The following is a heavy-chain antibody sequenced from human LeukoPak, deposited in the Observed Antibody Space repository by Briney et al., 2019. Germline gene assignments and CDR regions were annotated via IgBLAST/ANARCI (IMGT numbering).Heavy chain of an antibody. Sequence: GGSLRLSCAASGFTFSDYYMSWIRQAPGKGLEWVSYISSSGSTIYYADSVKGRFTISRDNAKNSLYLQMNSLRAEDTAVYYCARESIDPYYYDSSGSVDYWGRGTLVTVSS. D-gene: IGHD3-22*01. V-gene: IGHV3-11*01. CDR2: ISSSGSTI. CDR3: ARESIDPYYYDSSGSVDY. CDR1: GFTFSDYY. J-gene: IGHJ4*02.